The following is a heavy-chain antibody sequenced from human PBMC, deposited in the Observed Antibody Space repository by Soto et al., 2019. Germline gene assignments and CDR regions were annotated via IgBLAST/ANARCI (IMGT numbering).Heavy chain of an antibody. CDR1: GFTFSSYA. D-gene: IGHD2-15*01. CDR3: ARLSELLGAFDI. Sequence: GGSLRLSCAASGFTFSSYAMHLVRQAPGKGLEWVAVISYDGSNKYYADSVKGRFTISRDNSKNTLYLQMNSLRAEDTAVYYCARLSELLGAFDIWGQGTMVTVSS. V-gene: IGHV3-30-3*01. CDR2: ISYDGSNK. J-gene: IGHJ3*02.